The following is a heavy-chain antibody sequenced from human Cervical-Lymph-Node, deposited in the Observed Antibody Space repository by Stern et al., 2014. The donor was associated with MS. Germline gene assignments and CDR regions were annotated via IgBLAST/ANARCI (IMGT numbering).Heavy chain of an antibody. V-gene: IGHV4-59*01. CDR2: INYSGST. D-gene: IGHD3-22*01. CDR1: GGSISTFY. CDR3: ARRDYYDSSGYYDDAFDI. Sequence: QVQLQESGQGLVKPSETLSLTCTVSGGSISTFYWNWIRQSPGKGLEWIGQINYSGSTNYNPSLKSRVTISVDTSKNQFSLNLRSVTAADTAVYYCARRDYYDSSGYYDDAFDIWGQGTMVTVSS. J-gene: IGHJ3*02.